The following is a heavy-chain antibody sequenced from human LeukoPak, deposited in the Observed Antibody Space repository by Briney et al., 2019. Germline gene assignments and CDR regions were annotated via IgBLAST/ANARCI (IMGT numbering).Heavy chain of an antibody. CDR3: ARGWCSGGSCYGDFDC. Sequence: ASVKVSCKASGYTFTSYDINWVRQATGQGLEWMGWMNPNSGNTGYAQKFQGRVTMTRNTPISTAYMELSSLRSEDTAVYYCARGWCSGGSCYGDFDCWGQGTLVTVSS. CDR2: MNPNSGNT. J-gene: IGHJ4*02. D-gene: IGHD2-15*01. V-gene: IGHV1-8*01. CDR1: GYTFTSYD.